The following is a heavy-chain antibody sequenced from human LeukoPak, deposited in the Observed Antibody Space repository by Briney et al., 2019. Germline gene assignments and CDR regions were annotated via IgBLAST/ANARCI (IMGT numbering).Heavy chain of an antibody. CDR1: GFTFDDYG. Sequence: PGGSLRLSCAASGFTFDDYGMSWVRQAPGKGLEWVSGINWNGGSTGYADSVKGRFTISRDNAKNSLYLQMNSLRAEDTALYYCARDLIGVSGYDRSIGYWGQGTPVTVSS. CDR2: INWNGGST. V-gene: IGHV3-20*04. CDR3: ARDLIGVSGYDRSIGY. D-gene: IGHD5-12*01. J-gene: IGHJ4*02.